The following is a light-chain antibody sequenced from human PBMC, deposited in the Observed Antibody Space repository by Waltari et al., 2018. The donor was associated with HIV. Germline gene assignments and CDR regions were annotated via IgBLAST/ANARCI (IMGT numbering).Light chain of an antibody. Sequence: QSALIHLAPFFGSPGGSIILSCTVAINNIGGYNLVSGYQHPPGRAPKLILYGVNTRPSDVSSRFSVSKSGNTAALTISGLQAEDEAVYFCCSYAGADTPVVFGGGTKLTVL. CDR1: INNIGGYNL. V-gene: IGLV2-23*02. CDR3: CSYAGADTPVV. CDR2: GVN. J-gene: IGLJ2*01.